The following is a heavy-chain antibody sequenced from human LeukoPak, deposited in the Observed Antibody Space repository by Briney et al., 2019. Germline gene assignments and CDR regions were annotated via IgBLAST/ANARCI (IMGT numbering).Heavy chain of an antibody. CDR1: GFTFSNYW. V-gene: IGHV3-74*01. J-gene: IGHJ4*02. CDR3: AKPHLSVVDTPYFDY. CDR2: INSDARST. D-gene: IGHD5-18*01. Sequence: GGSLRLSCAASGFTFSNYWIHTVRQAPGKQLVCFSRINSDARSTSYADSVKGRFTISRDNTKNTLYLQMNSLRAEDTAVYYCAKPHLSVVDTPYFDYWGQGTLVTVSS.